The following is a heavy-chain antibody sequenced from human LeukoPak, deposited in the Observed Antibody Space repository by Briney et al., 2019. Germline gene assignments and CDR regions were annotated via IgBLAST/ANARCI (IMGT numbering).Heavy chain of an antibody. CDR1: GYSLTNYY. CDR3: ARPRSGYDYHY. CDR2: MNPNSGNT. Sequence: ASVKVSCKAFGYSLTNYYVHWVRQAPGQGLEWMGWMNPNSGNTGYAQKFQGRVTMTRNTSISTAYMELSSLRSEDTAVYYCARPRSGYDYHYWGQGTLVTVSS. D-gene: IGHD5-12*01. V-gene: IGHV1-8*02. J-gene: IGHJ4*02.